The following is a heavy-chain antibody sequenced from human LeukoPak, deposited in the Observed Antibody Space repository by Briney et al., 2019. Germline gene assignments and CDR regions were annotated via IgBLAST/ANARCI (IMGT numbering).Heavy chain of an antibody. D-gene: IGHD3-22*01. CDR3: AISTSPYVIEVWTNGPLDY. Sequence: SVXXSXKASXYTFTGYYMHWVRQAPGQGLEWMGRINPKSGGTNYAQEFQGRVTMTRDTSINTAYMELSRVRSDDTAVYYCAISTSPYVIEVWTNGPLDYWGQGTLVTVSS. V-gene: IGHV1-2*06. J-gene: IGHJ4*02. CDR1: XYTFTGYY. CDR2: INPKSGGT.